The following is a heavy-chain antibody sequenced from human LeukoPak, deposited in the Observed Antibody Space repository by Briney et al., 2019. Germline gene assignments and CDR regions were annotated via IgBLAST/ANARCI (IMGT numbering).Heavy chain of an antibody. CDR2: IYYSGST. CDR1: GGSIRSYY. Sequence: SETLSLTCPVSGGSIRSYYWSWLRQPPGKGLEWIGYIYYSGSTNYNPSLKSRVTISVDTSKNQFSLKLSSVTAADTAVYYCAREAREPDGDSSGYFDYWGQGTLVTVSS. V-gene: IGHV4-59*01. J-gene: IGHJ4*02. D-gene: IGHD3-22*01. CDR3: AREAREPDGDSSGYFDY.